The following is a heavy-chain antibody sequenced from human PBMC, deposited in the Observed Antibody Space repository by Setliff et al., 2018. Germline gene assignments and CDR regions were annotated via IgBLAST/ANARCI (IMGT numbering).Heavy chain of an antibody. V-gene: IGHV4-39*01. CDR2: IYYSGST. CDR3: ARLGGSSTSGGFYYFYYYMDV. Sequence: SETLSLTCTVSGGSISSSSYYWGWIRQPPGKGLEWIGSIYYSGSTYYNPSLKSRVTISVDASKNQFSLNLSSVTAADTAVYYCARLGGSSTSGGFYYFYYYMDVWGKGTTVTVSS. D-gene: IGHD2-2*01. CDR1: GGSISSSSYY. J-gene: IGHJ6*03.